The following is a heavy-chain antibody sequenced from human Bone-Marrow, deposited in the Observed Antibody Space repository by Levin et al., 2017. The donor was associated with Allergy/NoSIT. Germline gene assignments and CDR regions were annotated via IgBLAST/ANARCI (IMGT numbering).Heavy chain of an antibody. J-gene: IGHJ4*02. CDR1: GFIFSSYA. CDR3: ARGGLWWFGKPDY. V-gene: IGHV3-30-3*01. Sequence: GESLKISCAASGFIFSSYAMHWVRQAPGKGLEWVAVISYDGYNRSYADSVKGKFTVSRDNSKNTLFLQMNSLRGEDTAVYYCARGGLWWFGKPDYWGQGTLVTVSS. CDR2: ISYDGYNR. D-gene: IGHD3-10*01.